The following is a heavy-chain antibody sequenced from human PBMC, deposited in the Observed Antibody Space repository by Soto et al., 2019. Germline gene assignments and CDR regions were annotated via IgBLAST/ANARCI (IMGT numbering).Heavy chain of an antibody. CDR2: IYHSGST. J-gene: IGHJ4*02. D-gene: IGHD5-18*01. CDR3: ARDLSGYSYGYLDY. CDR1: GGSISSGGYS. V-gene: IGHV4-30-2*01. Sequence: SETLSLTCAVSGGSISSGGYSWSWIRQPPGKGLEWIGYIYHSGSTYYNPSLKSRVTISVDTSKNQFSLKLSSVTAADTAVYYCARDLSGYSYGYLDYWGQGTLVTVSS.